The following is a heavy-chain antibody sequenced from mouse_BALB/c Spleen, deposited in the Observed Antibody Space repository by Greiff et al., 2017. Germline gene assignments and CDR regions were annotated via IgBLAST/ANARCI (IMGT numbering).Heavy chain of an antibody. CDR1: GFTFSSFG. Sequence: DVKLVESGGGLVQPGGSRKLSCAASGFTFSSFGMPWVRQAPEKGLEWVAYISSGSSTIYYADTVKGRFTISRDNPKNTLFLQMTSLRSEDTAMYYCARSNWDWDFDYWGQGTTLIVSS. CDR2: ISSGSSTI. CDR3: ARSNWDWDFDY. V-gene: IGHV5-17*02. J-gene: IGHJ2*01. D-gene: IGHD4-1*01.